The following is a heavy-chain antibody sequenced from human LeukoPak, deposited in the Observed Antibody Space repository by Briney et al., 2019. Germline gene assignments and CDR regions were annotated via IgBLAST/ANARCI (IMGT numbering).Heavy chain of an antibody. Sequence: PSETLSLTCTVSGGSISTYYWSWIRQPPGKGLEWIGYIYYSGNSNYNPSLKSRVTISVDTSKNHFSLKLSSVTAADTAVYYCAGLGASGNGYLSWFDPWGQGTLVTVSS. CDR2: IYYSGNS. D-gene: IGHD3-22*01. V-gene: IGHV4-59*01. CDR3: AGLGASGNGYLSWFDP. CDR1: GGSISTYY. J-gene: IGHJ5*02.